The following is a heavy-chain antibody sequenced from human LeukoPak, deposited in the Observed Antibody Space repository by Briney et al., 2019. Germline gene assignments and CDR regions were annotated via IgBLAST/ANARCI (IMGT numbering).Heavy chain of an antibody. Sequence: SETLSLTCTVSGGSISSSSYYWSWIRQPPGKGLEWIGYIYYSGSTNYNPSLKSRVTISVDTSKNQFSLKLSSVTAADTAVYYCARGRQQLGLYYFDYWGQGTLVTVSS. V-gene: IGHV4-61*01. CDR3: ARGRQQLGLYYFDY. CDR1: GGSISSSSYY. J-gene: IGHJ4*02. D-gene: IGHD6-13*01. CDR2: IYYSGST.